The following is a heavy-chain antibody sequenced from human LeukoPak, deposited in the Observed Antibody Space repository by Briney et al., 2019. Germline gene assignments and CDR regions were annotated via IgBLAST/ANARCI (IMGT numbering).Heavy chain of an antibody. Sequence: GGSLRLSCAASGFTFSNYWMSWVRQAPGKGLEWVANIKQDGSEKFYVDSVKGRCTISRDNAKKSLYLQMNSLRVEDTAVYYCARVQGSSGPGIFEYWGQGTQVTVSS. V-gene: IGHV3-7*01. D-gene: IGHD6-19*01. CDR3: ARVQGSSGPGIFEY. J-gene: IGHJ4*02. CDR2: IKQDGSEK. CDR1: GFTFSNYW.